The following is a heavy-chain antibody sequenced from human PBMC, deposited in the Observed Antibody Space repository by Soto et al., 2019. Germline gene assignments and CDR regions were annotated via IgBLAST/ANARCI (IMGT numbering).Heavy chain of an antibody. CDR2: ITDAGGRT. Sequence: EVQLLASGGGLVQPGGSLRLSCAASGIIFNNYAMSWVRQAPGKGLEWVSVITDAGGRTYYAASAQGRFTISRDNSKNTLYLQVHSLRAEDTAIYYCAKSVGTYGDNTERAERFDPWGQGTLVTVSS. CDR1: GIIFNNYA. CDR3: AKSVGTYGDNTERAERFDP. D-gene: IGHD4-17*01. V-gene: IGHV3-23*01. J-gene: IGHJ5*02.